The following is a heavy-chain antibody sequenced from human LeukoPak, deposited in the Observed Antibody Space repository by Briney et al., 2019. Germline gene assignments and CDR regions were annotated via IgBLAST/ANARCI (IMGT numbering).Heavy chain of an antibody. V-gene: IGHV3-72*01. CDR1: GFTFSDHY. J-gene: IGHJ5*02. D-gene: IGHD3-22*01. Sequence: PGGSLRLSCAASGFTFSDHYMDWVRQAPGKGLEWVGRTRNKANSYTTEYAASVKGRFTISRDDSKNSLYLQMNSLKTEDTAVYYCARDYDSENWFDPWGQGTLVTVSS. CDR3: ARDYDSENWFDP. CDR2: TRNKANSYTT.